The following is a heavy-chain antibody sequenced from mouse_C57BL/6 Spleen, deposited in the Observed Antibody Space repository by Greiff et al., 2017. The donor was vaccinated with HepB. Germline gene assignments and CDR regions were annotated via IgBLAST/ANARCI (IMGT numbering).Heavy chain of an antibody. D-gene: IGHD1-1*01. CDR3: ARSVAVVATDYYAMDY. CDR1: GYSFTGYY. V-gene: IGHV1-42*01. J-gene: IGHJ4*01. Sequence: EVQLQQSGPELVKPGASVKISCKASGYSFTGYYMNWVKQSPEKSLEWIGEINPSTGGTTYNQKFKAKATLTVDKSSSTAYMQLKSLTSEDSAVYYCARSVAVVATDYYAMDYWGQGTSVTVSS. CDR2: INPSTGGT.